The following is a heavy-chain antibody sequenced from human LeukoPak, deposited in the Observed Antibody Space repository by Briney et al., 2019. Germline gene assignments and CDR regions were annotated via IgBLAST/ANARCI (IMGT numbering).Heavy chain of an antibody. Sequence: ASQTLSLTCTVSGGSISSGDYYWSWIRQPPGKGLEWIGYIYYGGSTYYNPSLRSRVTISVDTSKNQFSLKLSSVTAADTAVYYCARSSSWFYYFDYWGQGTLVTVSS. J-gene: IGHJ4*02. D-gene: IGHD6-13*01. CDR3: ARSSSWFYYFDY. CDR2: IYYGGST. V-gene: IGHV4-30-4*01. CDR1: GGSISSGDYY.